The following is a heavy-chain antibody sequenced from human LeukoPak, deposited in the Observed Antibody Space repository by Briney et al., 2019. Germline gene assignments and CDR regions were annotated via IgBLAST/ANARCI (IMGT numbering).Heavy chain of an antibody. CDR3: ARDLAWGGY. J-gene: IGHJ4*02. V-gene: IGHV3-21*01. D-gene: IGHD7-27*01. Sequence: PGGSLRLSCVASGFMFSIYTMSWVRQAPGKGLEWVSSITSSSSSMYSADSVKGRLTISRDNAKNSLYLRMNSLRAEDTAVYYCARDLAWGGYWGQGTLVTVSS. CDR1: GFMFSIYT. CDR2: ITSSSSSM.